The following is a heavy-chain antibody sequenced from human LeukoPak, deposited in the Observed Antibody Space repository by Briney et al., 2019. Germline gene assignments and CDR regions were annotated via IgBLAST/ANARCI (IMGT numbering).Heavy chain of an antibody. J-gene: IGHJ4*02. D-gene: IGHD5-12*01. Sequence: GGSLRLSCAASGFAFSSQAMGWVRQAPGKGLEWVSYISSSSSYTNYADSVKGRFTISRDNAKNSLYLQMNSLRAEDTAVYYCARGGGYDKYYFDYWGQGTLVTVSS. V-gene: IGHV3-11*06. CDR3: ARGGGYDKYYFDY. CDR1: GFAFSSQA. CDR2: ISSSSSYT.